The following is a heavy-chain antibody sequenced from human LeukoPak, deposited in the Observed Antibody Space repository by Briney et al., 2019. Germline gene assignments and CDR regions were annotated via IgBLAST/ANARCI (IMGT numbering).Heavy chain of an antibody. Sequence: TVKVSCKASGGTFSSYAISWVRQAPGQGLEWMGRIIPILGIANYAQKFQGRVTITADKSTSTAYMELSSLRSEDTAVYYCARESLTGAYCSGGSCPGGEFDYWGQGTLVTVSS. CDR1: GGTFSSYA. CDR2: IIPILGIA. CDR3: ARESLTGAYCSGGSCPGGEFDY. V-gene: IGHV1-69*04. J-gene: IGHJ4*02. D-gene: IGHD2-15*01.